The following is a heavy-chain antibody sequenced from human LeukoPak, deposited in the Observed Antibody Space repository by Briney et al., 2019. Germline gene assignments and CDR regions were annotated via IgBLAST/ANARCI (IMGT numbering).Heavy chain of an antibody. V-gene: IGHV4-59*01. CDR1: GGSISSYY. D-gene: IGHD6-19*01. CDR2: IYYSGST. J-gene: IGHJ4*02. Sequence: SETLSPTCTVSGGSISSYYWSWIRQPPGKGLEWIGYIYYSGSTNYNPSLKSRVTISVDTSKNHFSLKLSSVTAADTAVYYCARGGDLQWLASWGQGTLVTVSS. CDR3: ARGGDLQWLAS.